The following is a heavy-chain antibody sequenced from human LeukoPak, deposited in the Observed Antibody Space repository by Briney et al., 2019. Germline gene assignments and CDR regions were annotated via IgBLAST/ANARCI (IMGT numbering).Heavy chain of an antibody. CDR1: GGSISSGGYY. CDR3: ARDQTYSGSGIYTYFDY. V-gene: IGHV4-61*02. J-gene: IGHJ4*02. Sequence: PSQTLSLTCTVSGGSISSGGYYWSWIRQPAGKGLEYIGRIYSTGSTNYNPSLRSRVTISVDTSKNHFSLKLSSVTAADTAVYYCARDQTYSGSGIYTYFDYWGQGTLVTVSS. D-gene: IGHD3-10*01. CDR2: IYSTGST.